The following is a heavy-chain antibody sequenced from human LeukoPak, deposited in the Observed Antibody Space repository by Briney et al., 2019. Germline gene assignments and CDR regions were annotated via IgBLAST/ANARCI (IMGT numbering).Heavy chain of an antibody. J-gene: IGHJ4*02. CDR2: TIPIFGTA. D-gene: IGHD2-2*01. CDR3: ARDPPTSDIVVVPAAPKFDY. V-gene: IGHV1-69*05. Sequence: ASVKVSCKASGGTFSSYTISWVRQAPGQGLEWMGGTIPIFGTANYAQKLQGRVTMTTDTSTSTAYMELRSLRSDDTAVYYCARDPPTSDIVVVPAAPKFDYWGQGTLVTVSS. CDR1: GGTFSSYT.